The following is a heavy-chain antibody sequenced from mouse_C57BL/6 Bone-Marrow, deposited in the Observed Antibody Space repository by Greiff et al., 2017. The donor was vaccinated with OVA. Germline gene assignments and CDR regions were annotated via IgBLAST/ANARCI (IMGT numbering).Heavy chain of an antibody. CDR3: ARRGYFDV. J-gene: IGHJ1*03. CDR1: GYAFSSSW. CDR2: IYPGDGDT. V-gene: IGHV1-82*01. Sequence: LQESGPELVKPGASVKISCKASGYAFSSSWMNWVKQRPGKGLEWIGRIYPGDGDTNYNGKFKGKATLTADKSSSTAYMQLSSLTSEDSAVYFCARRGYFDVWGTGTTVTVSS.